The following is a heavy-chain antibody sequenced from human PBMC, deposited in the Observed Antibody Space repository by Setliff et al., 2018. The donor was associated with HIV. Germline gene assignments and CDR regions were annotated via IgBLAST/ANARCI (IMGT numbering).Heavy chain of an antibody. J-gene: IGHJ4*02. Sequence: SETLSLTCTVSGPSINIHYWSWIRQYPGKGFEWIGYIYSTGSTNYNPSLQSRVTISMVASGNQFSLKVTSVTAADTAVYYCAKGAGFYGDYTFDHWGQGRQVTVSS. V-gene: IGHV4-59*11. CDR1: GPSINIHY. CDR2: IYSTGST. D-gene: IGHD4-17*01. CDR3: AKGAGFYGDYTFDH.